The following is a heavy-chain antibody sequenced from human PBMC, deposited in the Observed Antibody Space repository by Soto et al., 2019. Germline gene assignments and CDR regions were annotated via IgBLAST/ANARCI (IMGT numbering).Heavy chain of an antibody. CDR2: ISYDGSHK. V-gene: IGHV3-30*18. CDR3: AKEKIVVVVGGMDV. D-gene: IGHD2-15*01. CDR1: GFTFSSYG. J-gene: IGHJ6*02. Sequence: GGSLRLSCAASGFTFSSYGMHWVRQAPGKGLEWVAVISYDGSHKFYADSVEGRFTISRDNSKNTLYLQMNSLRAEDTAVYYCAKEKIVVVVGGMDVWGQGTTVTVSS.